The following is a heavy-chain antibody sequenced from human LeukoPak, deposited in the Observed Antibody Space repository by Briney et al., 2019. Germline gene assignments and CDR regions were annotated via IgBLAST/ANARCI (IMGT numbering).Heavy chain of an antibody. V-gene: IGHV1-18*01. CDR2: TSAYNGNT. Sequence: ASVKVSCEASGYTFTSYGISWVRQAPGQGLEWMGWTSAYNGNTNYAQKLQGRVTMTTDTSTSTAYMELRSLRSDDTAVYYCARDMGGDCSSTSCYYTHWGQGTLVTVSS. CDR1: GYTFTSYG. J-gene: IGHJ4*02. CDR3: ARDMGGDCSSTSCYYTH. D-gene: IGHD2-2*01.